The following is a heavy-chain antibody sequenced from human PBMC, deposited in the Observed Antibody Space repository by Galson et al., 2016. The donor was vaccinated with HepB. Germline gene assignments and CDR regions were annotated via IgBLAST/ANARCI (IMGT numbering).Heavy chain of an antibody. CDR2: ISTYNGDT. V-gene: IGHV1-18*04. CDR3: ARGEYDFWGTYYYMDV. Sequence: SVKVSCKASGYSFTNYGISWVRQAPGQGLEWMGWISTYNGDTNYAQKLQGRVTMTTDTSTSTAYMELRSLRSDDTAVYYCARGEYDFWGTYYYMDVWGKGTTVTVSS. D-gene: IGHD3-3*01. J-gene: IGHJ6*03. CDR1: GYSFTNYG.